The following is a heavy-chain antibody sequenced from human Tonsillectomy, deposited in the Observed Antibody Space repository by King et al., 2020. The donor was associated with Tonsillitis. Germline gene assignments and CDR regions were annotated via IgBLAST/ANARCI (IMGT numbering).Heavy chain of an antibody. J-gene: IGHJ6*03. CDR3: ARTDAVEKYDIFTGYWEAKYYYYMDV. CDR2: INSSGGSS. Sequence: QLVQSGAEVKKHGASVKVSCKASGYTFPRYNMHWVRQAPGQGLEWMGIINSSGGSSTYAQKFQGRVTMTRDTSTSTVYMELSSLRSEDTAVYYCARTDAVEKYDIFTGYWEAKYYYYMDVWGKGTTVTVSS. V-gene: IGHV1-46*01. CDR1: GYTFPRYN. D-gene: IGHD3-9*01.